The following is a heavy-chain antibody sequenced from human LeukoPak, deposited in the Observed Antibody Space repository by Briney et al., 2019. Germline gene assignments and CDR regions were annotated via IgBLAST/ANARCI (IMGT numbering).Heavy chain of an antibody. J-gene: IGHJ4*02. CDR2: IKSKTDCRTS. CDR1: GFTFSNAW. Sequence: GGSLRLSCAASGFTFSNAWMSWVRQAPGKGLEWVCRIKSKTDCRTSDYAAPGKCRFTISRDDSKTTLYLQMNSLKTEAAAVYYCTTDLGLNYYFDYWGQGTLVTVSS. V-gene: IGHV3-15*01. CDR3: TTDLGLNYYFDY. D-gene: IGHD7-27*01.